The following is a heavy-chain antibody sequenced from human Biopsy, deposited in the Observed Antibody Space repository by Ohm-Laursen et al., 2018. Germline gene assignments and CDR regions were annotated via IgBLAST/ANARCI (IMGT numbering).Heavy chain of an antibody. CDR1: GDSISNKDAA. CDR2: TYYRTQWFF. J-gene: IGHJ5*02. D-gene: IGHD1-1*01. CDR3: ARETPTGIPFNWFDP. V-gene: IGHV6-1*01. Sequence: TQTLPLTFSISGDSISNKDAAWDWIRRSPSRGLEWLGRTYYRTQWFFDYAVFVRSRISIKPDTSKNQFSLELNSVTPEDTAVYFCARETPTGIPFNWFDPWGQGTLVTVSS.